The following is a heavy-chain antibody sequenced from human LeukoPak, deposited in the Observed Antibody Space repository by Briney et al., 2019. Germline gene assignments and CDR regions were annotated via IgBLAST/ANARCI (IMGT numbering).Heavy chain of an antibody. Sequence: GGSLRLSCEASGFTFSSYAMSWVRQAPGKGLEWVSAISGSGGSTYYADSVKGRFTISRDNSKNTLYLQMNSLRAEDTAVYYCAKDYYDSSGYYGPHDAFDIWGQGTIVTASS. CDR1: GFTFSSYA. V-gene: IGHV3-23*01. CDR3: AKDYYDSSGYYGPHDAFDI. D-gene: IGHD3-22*01. J-gene: IGHJ3*02. CDR2: ISGSGGST.